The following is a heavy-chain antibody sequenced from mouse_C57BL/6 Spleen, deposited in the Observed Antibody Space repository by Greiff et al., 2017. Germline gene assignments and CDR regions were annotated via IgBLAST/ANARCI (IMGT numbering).Heavy chain of an antibody. CDR3: ARGGYYGSSPDY. CDR2: INPNYGTT. Sequence: LQESGPELVKPGASVKISCKASGYSFTDYNMTWVKQSHGKSLEWIGVINPNYGTTSYNQKFKGKATLTVDQSSSTAYMQLNSLTSEDSAVYYCARGGYYGSSPDYWGQGTTLTVSS. J-gene: IGHJ2*01. CDR1: GYSFTDYN. V-gene: IGHV1-39*01. D-gene: IGHD1-1*01.